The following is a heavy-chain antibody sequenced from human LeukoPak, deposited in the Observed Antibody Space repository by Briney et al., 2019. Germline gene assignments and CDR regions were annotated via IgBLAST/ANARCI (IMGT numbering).Heavy chain of an antibody. D-gene: IGHD3-22*01. CDR2: ISGSGHDI. V-gene: IGHV3-48*03. CDR1: GFTFSSYE. J-gene: IGHJ4*02. Sequence: GGSLRLSCAASGFTFSSYEMNWVRQAPGKGVEWVAYISGSGHDINYSESAKGRFTISRDNAKNSLYLQMNSLRAEDTAVYYCAKPYYYDSSGYPYYWGQGTLVTVSS. CDR3: AKPYYYDSSGYPYY.